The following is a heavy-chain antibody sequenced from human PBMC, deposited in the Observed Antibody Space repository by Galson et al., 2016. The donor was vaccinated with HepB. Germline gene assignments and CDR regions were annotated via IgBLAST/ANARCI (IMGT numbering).Heavy chain of an antibody. J-gene: IGHJ4*02. CDR2: IYWDDDK. CDR1: GFSFSTSAVG. CDR3: SHIAADGFDY. V-gene: IGHV2-5*02. Sequence: PALVKPTQTLTLTCTFSGFSFSTSAVGVGWIRQPPGKALGWLALIYWDDDKRYRPSLKGRLTITKDTSKNQVVLTMTNMDPVDTATFYCSHIAADGFDYWGQGTLVTVSS. D-gene: IGHD6-13*01.